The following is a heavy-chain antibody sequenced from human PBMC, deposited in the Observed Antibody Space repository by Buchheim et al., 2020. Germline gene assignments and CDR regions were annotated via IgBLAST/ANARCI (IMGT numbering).Heavy chain of an antibody. D-gene: IGHD1-26*01. V-gene: IGHV4-31*03. CDR1: GVSISSGDYY. CDR3: ARNGEPGATSWFDP. J-gene: IGHJ5*02. CDR2: VYYSGST. Sequence: QVQLQESDPGLVKPSQTLSLTCTVSGVSISSGDYYWNWIRQRPGKGLEWIGYVYYSGSTYHNLSLQSRVTISVDTSKNQFSLKLSSVSDADTAVYYCARNGEPGATSWFDPWGQGIL.